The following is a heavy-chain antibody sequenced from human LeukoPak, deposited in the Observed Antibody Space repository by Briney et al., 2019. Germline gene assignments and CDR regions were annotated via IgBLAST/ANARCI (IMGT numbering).Heavy chain of an antibody. D-gene: IGHD3-22*01. CDR3: TTARVIDSSGYQGVTDY. V-gene: IGHV3-48*04. CDR1: GFTFSDYS. Sequence: GGSLRLSCAASGFTFSDYSMNWVRQAPGRGLEWLAYFGGRSTTITHSDSVRGRFTISRDNAMNSLYLQMNSLRAEDTAVYYCTTARVIDSSGYQGVTDYWGRGTLVTVSS. CDR2: FGGRSTTI. J-gene: IGHJ4*02.